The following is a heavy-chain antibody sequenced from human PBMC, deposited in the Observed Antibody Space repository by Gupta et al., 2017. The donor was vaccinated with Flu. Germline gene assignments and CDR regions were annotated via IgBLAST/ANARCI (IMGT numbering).Heavy chain of an antibody. V-gene: IGHV3-23*01. CDR1: GFTFSSYA. D-gene: IGHD6-19*01. J-gene: IGHJ5*02. CDR3: AKEGSSGWYEGERWFDP. CDR2: ISGSGGST. Sequence: EVQLLESGGGLVQPGGSLRLSCAASGFTFSSYAMSWVRQAPGKGLEWVSAISGSGGSTYYADSVKGRFTISRDNSKNTLYLQMNSLRAEDTAVYYCAKEGSSGWYEGERWFDPWGQGTLVTVSS.